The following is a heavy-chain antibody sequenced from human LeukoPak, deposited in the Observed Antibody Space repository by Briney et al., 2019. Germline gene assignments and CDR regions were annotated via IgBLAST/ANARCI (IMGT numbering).Heavy chain of an antibody. CDR1: GYTFTDHY. Sequence: ASVKVSCKASGYTFTDHYMHWVRQAPGQRLEWMGWINPNSGGTNYAQKFQGRVTMTRDTSISTAYMELSRLRSDDTAVYYCARGSPYVLRYFDWSLFDYWGQGTLVTVSS. D-gene: IGHD3-9*01. CDR2: INPNSGGT. V-gene: IGHV1-2*02. CDR3: ARGSPYVLRYFDWSLFDY. J-gene: IGHJ4*02.